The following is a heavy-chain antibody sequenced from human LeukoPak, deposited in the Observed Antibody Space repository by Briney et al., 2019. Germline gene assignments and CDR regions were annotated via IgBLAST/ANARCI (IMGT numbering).Heavy chain of an antibody. Sequence: GGSLRLSCAASGLTFNNYWMNWVRQAPGKGLEWVANIKQDGSEKYYVDSVKGRFTISRDNAKNSLYLQMNSLRAEDTAVYYCARKTYYDFWSGYHFDYWGQGTLVTVSS. CDR1: GLTFNNYW. D-gene: IGHD3-3*01. J-gene: IGHJ4*02. V-gene: IGHV3-7*01. CDR3: ARKTYYDFWSGYHFDY. CDR2: IKQDGSEK.